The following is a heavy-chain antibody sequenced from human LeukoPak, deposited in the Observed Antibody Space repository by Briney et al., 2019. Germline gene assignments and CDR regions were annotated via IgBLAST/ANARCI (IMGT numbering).Heavy chain of an antibody. J-gene: IGHJ4*02. V-gene: IGHV4-28*01. CDR3: AARDSSSWYERFDY. CDR1: GYSISSSNW. CDR2: IYTSGST. Sequence: PSDTLSLTCAVSGYSISSSNWWGWIRQPPGKGLEWIGRIYTSGSTNYNPSLKSRVTMSVDTSKNQFSLKLSSVTAADTAVYYCAARDSSSWYERFDYWGQGTLVTVSS. D-gene: IGHD6-13*01.